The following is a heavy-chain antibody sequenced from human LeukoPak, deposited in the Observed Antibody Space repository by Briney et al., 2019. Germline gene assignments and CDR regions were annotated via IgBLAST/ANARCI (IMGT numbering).Heavy chain of an antibody. D-gene: IGHD3-22*01. CDR2: ISSSSSYI. Sequence: PGGSLRLSCAASGFTFSSYSMNWVRQAPGKGLEWVSSISSSSSYIYYADSVKGRFTISRDNAKNTLYLQMNSLRAEDTAVYYCARDGELTYYYDSSGYYSPFGDYWGQGTLVTVSS. CDR3: ARDGELTYYYDSSGYYSPFGDY. V-gene: IGHV3-21*01. CDR1: GFTFSSYS. J-gene: IGHJ4*02.